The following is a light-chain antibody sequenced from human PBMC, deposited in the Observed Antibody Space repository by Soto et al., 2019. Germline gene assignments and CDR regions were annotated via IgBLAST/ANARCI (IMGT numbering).Light chain of an antibody. CDR2: GAS. CDR1: QSVYSDF. Sequence: IVLTQSPGTLSLSPGERATLSCRASQSVYSDFLAWYQQKPGQAPRLLIYGASSMATGIPDRFSGSGSGTDFNLTISRLEPDAFAVYYCQQYDSSTLTFGGGTHVEIK. V-gene: IGKV3-20*01. CDR3: QQYDSSTLT. J-gene: IGKJ4*01.